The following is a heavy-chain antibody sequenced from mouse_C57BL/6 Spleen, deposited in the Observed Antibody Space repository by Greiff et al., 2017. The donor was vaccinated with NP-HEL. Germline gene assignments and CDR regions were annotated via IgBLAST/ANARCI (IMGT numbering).Heavy chain of an antibody. Sequence: VQLQESGAELVRPGASVTLSCKASGYTFTDYEMHWVKQTPVHGLEWIGAIDPETGGTAYNQKFKGKAILTADKSSSTAYMELRSLTSEDSAVYYCTRPWDYWGQGTTLTVSS. CDR1: GYTFTDYE. J-gene: IGHJ2*01. CDR2: IDPETGGT. CDR3: TRPWDY. V-gene: IGHV1-15*01.